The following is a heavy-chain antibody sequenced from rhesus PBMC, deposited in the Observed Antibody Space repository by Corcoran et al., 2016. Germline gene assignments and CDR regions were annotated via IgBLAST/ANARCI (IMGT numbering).Heavy chain of an antibody. J-gene: IGHJ4*01. CDR3: ARRGNTGYYFDY. CDR2: IYGSGSST. Sequence: QVQLQESGPGLVKPLETLSLTCAVSGGSTSSNYCSWIRQAPGKGLEWIGYIYGSGSSTNYNPSLKSRVTLSVDTSKNQLSLKLSSVTAADTAVYYCARRGNTGYYFDYWGQGVLVTVSS. V-gene: IGHV4S11*01. CDR1: GGSTSSNY. D-gene: IGHD2-21*01.